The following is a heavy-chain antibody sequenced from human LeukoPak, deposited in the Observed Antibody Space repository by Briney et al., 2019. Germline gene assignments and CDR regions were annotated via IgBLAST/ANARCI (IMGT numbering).Heavy chain of an antibody. D-gene: IGHD5-24*01. J-gene: IGHJ4*02. V-gene: IGHV3-53*05. CDR1: GFTVSSNY. CDR2: IYSDGTT. Sequence: GGSLRLSCAASGFTVSSNYMSWVRQAPGKGLEWVSVIYSDGTTVYADSVKGRFTISRDNSKNSLYLQMNSLRTEDTALYYCAKLDGYNLLDYWGQGTLVTVSS. CDR3: AKLDGYNLLDY.